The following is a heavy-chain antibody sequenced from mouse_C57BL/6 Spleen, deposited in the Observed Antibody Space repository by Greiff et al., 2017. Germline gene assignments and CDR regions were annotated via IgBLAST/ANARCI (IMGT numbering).Heavy chain of an antibody. J-gene: IGHJ4*01. V-gene: IGHV1-42*01. Sequence: VHVKQSGPELVKPGASVKISCKASGYSFTGYYMNWVKQSPEKSLEWIGEINPSTGGTTYNQKFKAKATLTVDKSSSTAYMQLKSLTSEDSAVYYCARNYGSSWKDAMDYWGQGTSVTVSS. D-gene: IGHD1-1*01. CDR3: ARNYGSSWKDAMDY. CDR2: INPSTGGT. CDR1: GYSFTGYY.